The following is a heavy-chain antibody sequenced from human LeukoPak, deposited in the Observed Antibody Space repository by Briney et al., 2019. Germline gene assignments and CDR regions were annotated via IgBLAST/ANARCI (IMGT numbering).Heavy chain of an antibody. V-gene: IGHV4-39*01. J-gene: IGHJ3*02. CDR1: GGSISSSTFY. CDR2: FDYSGST. CDR3: ARHPDAFDI. Sequence: SATLSLTCTVSGGSISSSTFYWGWLRQPPGQGLEWIGSFDYSGSTYNNPSLKSRVTVSVDTSKNQYSLKLSSVTAADTAVYYCARHPDAFDIWGQGTMVIVSS.